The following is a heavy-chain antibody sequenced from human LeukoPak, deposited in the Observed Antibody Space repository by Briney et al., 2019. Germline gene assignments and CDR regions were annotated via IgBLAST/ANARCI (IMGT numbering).Heavy chain of an antibody. Sequence: GESLKISCKGSGYSFTSYWIGWVRQMPGKGLEWMGIIYPGDSDTRYSPSFQGQVTISADKSISTAYLQWSSLKASDTAMYYCARLLGYCTNGVCPVLDYWGQGTLVTVSS. V-gene: IGHV5-51*01. CDR3: ARLLGYCTNGVCPVLDY. J-gene: IGHJ4*02. CDR2: IYPGDSDT. CDR1: GYSFTSYW. D-gene: IGHD2-8*01.